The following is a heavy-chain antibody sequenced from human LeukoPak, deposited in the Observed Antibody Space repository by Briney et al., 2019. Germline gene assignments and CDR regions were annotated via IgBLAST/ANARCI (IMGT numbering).Heavy chain of an antibody. CDR1: GFTFGDYA. CDR2: IRSNTFGGTG. V-gene: IGHV3-49*04. D-gene: IGHD3-10*01. Sequence: GGSLRLSCTASGFTFGDYAMSWVRQAPGKGLEWVGFIRSNTFGGTGEYAASVKGRFTISRDDSKSIAYLQMNSLKTEDTAVYYCSRDQYRYNYGSGSSGLFDYWGQGTLVTVSS. J-gene: IGHJ4*02. CDR3: SRDQYRYNYGSGSSGLFDY.